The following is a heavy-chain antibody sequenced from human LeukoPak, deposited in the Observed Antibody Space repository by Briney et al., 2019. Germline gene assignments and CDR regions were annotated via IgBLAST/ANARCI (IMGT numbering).Heavy chain of an antibody. CDR1: GYTFTSYY. D-gene: IGHD6-19*01. CDR3: ARVRYSSGWYGRWFDY. J-gene: IGHJ4*02. V-gene: IGHV1-2*02. CDR2: INPNSGGT. Sequence: ASVKVSCKASGYTFTSYYMHWVRQAPGQGLEWMGWINPNSGGTNYAQKFQGRVTMTRDTSISTAYMELSRLRSDDTAVYYCARVRYSSGWYGRWFDYWGQGTLVTVSS.